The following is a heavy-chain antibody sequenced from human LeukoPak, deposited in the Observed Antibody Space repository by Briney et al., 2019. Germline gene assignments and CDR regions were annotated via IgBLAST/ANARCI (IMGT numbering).Heavy chain of an antibody. CDR2: IIPIFGTA. J-gene: IGHJ4*02. CDR3: ARGYGYNSGYGY. V-gene: IGHV1-69*01. CDR1: GYTFTGYY. Sequence: ASVKVSCKASGYTFTGYYMHWVRQAPGQGLEWMGRIIPIFGTANYAQKFQGRVTITADESTSTAYMELSSLRSEDTAVYYCARGYGYNSGYGYWGQGTLVTVSS. D-gene: IGHD5-24*01.